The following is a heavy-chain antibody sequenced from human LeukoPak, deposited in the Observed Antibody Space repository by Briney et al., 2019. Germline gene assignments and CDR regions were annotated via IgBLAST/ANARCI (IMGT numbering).Heavy chain of an antibody. D-gene: IGHD6-19*01. CDR1: GGSISSSSYY. Sequence: SETLSLTCTVSGGSISSSSYYWGWIRQPPGKGLEWIGSIYYSGSTYYNPSLESRVTISVDTSKNQFSLKLSSVTAADTAVYYSASFSSGWPYYFDYWGQGTLVTVSS. J-gene: IGHJ4*02. CDR3: ASFSSGWPYYFDY. CDR2: IYYSGST. V-gene: IGHV4-39*01.